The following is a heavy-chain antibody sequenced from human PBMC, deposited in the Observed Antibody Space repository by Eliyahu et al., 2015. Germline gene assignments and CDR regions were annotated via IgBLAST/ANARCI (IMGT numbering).Heavy chain of an antibody. CDR3: AIKAPRGQQLASHAFDI. Sequence: EVQLVQSGAEVKKPGESLXIXXKXXGYSXTSYWXSWVRQMPGKGLEWMGRIXPSDXYTNYSPSFQGHVTISADKSISTAYLQWSSLKASDTAMYYCAIKAPRGQQLASHAFDIWGQGTMVTVSS. D-gene: IGHD6-13*01. CDR1: GYSXTSYW. V-gene: IGHV5-10-1*03. J-gene: IGHJ3*02. CDR2: IXPSDXYT.